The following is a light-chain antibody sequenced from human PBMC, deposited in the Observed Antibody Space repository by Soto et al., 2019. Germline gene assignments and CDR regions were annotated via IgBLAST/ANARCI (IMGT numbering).Light chain of an antibody. CDR2: EVN. V-gene: IGLV2-8*01. CDR3: CSYAGSYTHV. J-gene: IGLJ1*01. Sequence: QSVLTQPPSASGSPGQSLTISCTGTSSDVGGYNYVFWYQQHPGKAPKLMIYEVNKRPSGVPDRFSGSKSGNTASLTVSGLQAEDEADYYCCSYAGSYTHVFGTGTKLTVL. CDR1: SSDVGGYNY.